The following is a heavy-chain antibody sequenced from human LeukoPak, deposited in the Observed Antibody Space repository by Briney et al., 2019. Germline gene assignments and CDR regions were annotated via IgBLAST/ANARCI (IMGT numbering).Heavy chain of an antibody. D-gene: IGHD2-21*01. CDR2: INPNSGGT. CDR1: GYTFTGYY. V-gene: IGHV1-2*02. J-gene: IGHJ4*02. Sequence: ASVKVSCKASGYTFTGYYMHWVRQAPGQGLEWMGWINPNSGGTNYAQKFQGRVTMTRDTSINTAYMELSRLRSDDTAVYYCARDPPYCGGDCYADYWGQGTLVTVSS. CDR3: ARDPPYCGGDCYADY.